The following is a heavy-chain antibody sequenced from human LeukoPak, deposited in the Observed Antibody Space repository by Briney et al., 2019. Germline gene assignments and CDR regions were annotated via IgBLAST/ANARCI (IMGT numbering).Heavy chain of an antibody. V-gene: IGHV3-30*02. CDR3: AKENSGWYVEN. CDR2: IRYDGSNK. D-gene: IGHD6-19*01. J-gene: IGHJ4*02. CDR1: GFTFSSYG. Sequence: PGGSLRLSCAVSGFTFSSYGIHWVRQPPDKGLAWVEFIRYDGSNKYYADSVKGRFTIYRENSKNTLYLQINGLRAEDTAVYYCAKENSGWYVENWGQGTLATLSS.